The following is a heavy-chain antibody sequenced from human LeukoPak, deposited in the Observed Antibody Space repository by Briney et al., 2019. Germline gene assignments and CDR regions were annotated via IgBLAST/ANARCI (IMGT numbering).Heavy chain of an antibody. D-gene: IGHD5-18*01. J-gene: IGHJ4*02. CDR1: GGTFSIYT. CDR2: IIPIFGTA. CDR3: ATHPGAMGV. V-gene: IGHV1-69*06. Sequence: SVKVSCKASGGTFSIYTINWVRQAPGQGLEWMGGIIPIFGTANYAQKFQGRVTITADKSTSTAYMELSSLRSEDTAVYYCATHPGAMGVWGQGTLVTVSS.